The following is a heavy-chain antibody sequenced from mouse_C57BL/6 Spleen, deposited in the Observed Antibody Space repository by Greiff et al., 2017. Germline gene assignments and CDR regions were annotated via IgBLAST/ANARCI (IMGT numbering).Heavy chain of an antibody. CDR2: IDPENGDT. V-gene: IGHV14-4*01. CDR1: GFNIKDDY. Sequence: EVKLMESGAELVRPGASVQLSCTASGFNIKDDYMHWVKQRPEQGLEWIGWIDPENGDTEYASKFQGKATITADTSSNTAYLQLSSLTSEDTAVYYCTTPLRLSAMDYWGQGTSVTVSS. J-gene: IGHJ4*01. D-gene: IGHD2-4*01. CDR3: TTPLRLSAMDY.